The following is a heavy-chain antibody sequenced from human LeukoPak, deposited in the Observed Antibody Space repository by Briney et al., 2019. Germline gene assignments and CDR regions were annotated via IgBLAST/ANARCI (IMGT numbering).Heavy chain of an antibody. V-gene: IGHV3-30-3*01. J-gene: IGHJ4*02. D-gene: IGHD3-10*01. CDR3: ARDHFTTVRGAEFDY. Sequence: GGSLRLSCAASGFTFSNYAMHWVRQAPGKGLEWVALMSYDGSNKFYADSVKGRFTISRDNSKNTLYLQMNSLRAEDTAVYYCARDHFTTVRGAEFDYWGQGTLVTVSS. CDR1: GFTFSNYA. CDR2: MSYDGSNK.